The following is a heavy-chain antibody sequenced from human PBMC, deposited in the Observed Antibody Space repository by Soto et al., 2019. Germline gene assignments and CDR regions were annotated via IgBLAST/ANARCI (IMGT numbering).Heavy chain of an antibody. V-gene: IGHV3-21*01. CDR3: ARDRTVTTDY. CDR1: GFTFSSYS. D-gene: IGHD4-17*01. Sequence: XVSLRLSCAASGFTFSSYSMNWVRQAPGKGLEWVSPISSSSSYIYYADSVKGRFTISRDNAKNSLYLQMNSLRAEDTAVYYCARDRTVTTDYWGQGTLVTVSS. CDR2: ISSSSSYI. J-gene: IGHJ4*02.